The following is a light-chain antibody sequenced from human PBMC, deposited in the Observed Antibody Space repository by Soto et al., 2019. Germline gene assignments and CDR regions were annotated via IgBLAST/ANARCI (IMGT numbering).Light chain of an antibody. CDR3: QQYNNRPPWT. CDR2: EAS. CDR1: QSVSSN. V-gene: IGKV3-15*01. Sequence: EIVMTQSPATLSVSPGERATLSCRASQSVSSNVAWYQQKPGQAPRLLIYEASTRATGIPARFSGSGSWTEFPLTNSSLQSEDFSIYYCQQYNNRPPWTFGQGTKVEIK. J-gene: IGKJ1*01.